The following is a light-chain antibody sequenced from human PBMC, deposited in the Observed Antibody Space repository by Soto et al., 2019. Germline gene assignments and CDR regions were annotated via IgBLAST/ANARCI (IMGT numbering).Light chain of an antibody. CDR3: QQYNSWLWT. Sequence: EIVMTQSPATLSVSPGEGATLSCRASQSVSSKLAWYQQKPGQAPRLLIYGASTRATDIPARFSGSGSGTEFTLIISSLQSEDSAVYYCQQYNSWLWTFGQGTKVDNK. V-gene: IGKV3-15*01. CDR2: GAS. CDR1: QSVSSK. J-gene: IGKJ1*01.